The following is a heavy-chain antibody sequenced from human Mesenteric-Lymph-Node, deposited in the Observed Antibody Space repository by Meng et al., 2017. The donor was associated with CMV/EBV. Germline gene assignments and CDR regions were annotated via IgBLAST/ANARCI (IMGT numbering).Heavy chain of an antibody. Sequence: GGSLRLSCAASGFTFRRYWMNWVRQAPGKGLEWVANIKEDGSEKNYVDSVKGRFTISRDNADNSVHLQMYNLRAEDTAVYYCARLGGLGDWGQGTLVTVSS. CDR3: ARLGGLGD. D-gene: IGHD3-16*01. CDR2: IKEDGSEK. J-gene: IGHJ4*02. CDR1: GFTFRRYW. V-gene: IGHV3-7*03.